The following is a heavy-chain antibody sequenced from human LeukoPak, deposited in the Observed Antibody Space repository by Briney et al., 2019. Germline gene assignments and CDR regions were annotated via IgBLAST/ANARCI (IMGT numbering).Heavy chain of an antibody. CDR1: GFTFSSHW. CDR2: ISSDGTNT. CDR3: SKRLWNGWNWLFGI. J-gene: IGHJ4*02. V-gene: IGHV3-74*01. D-gene: IGHD3-9*01. Sequence: GGSLGLSCAASGFTFSSHWMHWVRQAPGKGLVWVSRISSDGTNTNYADSVKGRFTISRDNAKNTLYLQMNSLRVEDTAVYYLSKRLWNGWNWLFGIRGQGNSGTVS.